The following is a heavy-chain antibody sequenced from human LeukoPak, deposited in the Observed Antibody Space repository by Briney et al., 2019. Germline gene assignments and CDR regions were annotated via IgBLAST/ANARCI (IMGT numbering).Heavy chain of an antibody. J-gene: IGHJ4*02. V-gene: IGHV3-11*01. CDR2: ISTSAGTI. CDR3: ARDAIDSSGFDFDY. CDR1: GFTFSDYY. Sequence: GESLRLSCAASGFTFSDYYMTWIRQAPGRGLEWISYISTSAGTIYYADSVKGRFTISRDNAKNSLYLQMNSLRAEDTAVYYCARDAIDSSGFDFDYWGQGTLVTVSS. D-gene: IGHD3-22*01.